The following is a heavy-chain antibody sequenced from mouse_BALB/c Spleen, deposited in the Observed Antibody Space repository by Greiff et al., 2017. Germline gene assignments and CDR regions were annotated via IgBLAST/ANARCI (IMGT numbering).Heavy chain of an antibody. CDR1: GYTFTSYW. CDR3: TRSLITTVVATNFDV. CDR2: IYPGNSDT. V-gene: IGHV1-5*01. D-gene: IGHD1-1*01. J-gene: IGHJ1*01. Sequence: EVQLQQSGTVLARPGASVKMSCKASGYTFTSYWMHWVKQRPGQGLEWIGAIYPGNSDTSYNQKFKGKAKLTAVTSTSTAYMELSSLTNEDSAVYYCTRSLITTVVATNFDVWGAGTTVTVSS.